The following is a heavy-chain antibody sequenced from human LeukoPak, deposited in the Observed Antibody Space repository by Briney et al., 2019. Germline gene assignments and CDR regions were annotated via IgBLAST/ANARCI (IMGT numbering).Heavy chain of an antibody. CDR3: ARVGGH. D-gene: IGHD3-10*01. CDR1: GLTVSRNY. Sequence: PGGSLRLSCAASGLTVSRNYMSWVCQAPGKGLESVSVIYSAGSTYYADSVRGRFTISRDNAKNTLYLQMNSLRVEDTAVYYCARVGGHWGQGTLVTVSS. CDR2: IYSAGST. J-gene: IGHJ4*02. V-gene: IGHV3-53*01.